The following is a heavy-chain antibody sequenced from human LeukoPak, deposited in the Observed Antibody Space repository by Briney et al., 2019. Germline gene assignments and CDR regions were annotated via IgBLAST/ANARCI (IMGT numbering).Heavy chain of an antibody. CDR2: ISAYNGNT. Sequence: ASVKVSCKASGYTFTSYGISWVRQAPGQGLEWMGWISAYNGNTNYAQKLHGRVTMTTDTSTSTAYMELRSLRSDDTAVYYCARSGFPMQAYDFWSGYLLNDYWGQGTLVTVSS. V-gene: IGHV1-18*01. J-gene: IGHJ4*02. CDR3: ARSGFPMQAYDFWSGYLLNDY. CDR1: GYTFTSYG. D-gene: IGHD3-3*01.